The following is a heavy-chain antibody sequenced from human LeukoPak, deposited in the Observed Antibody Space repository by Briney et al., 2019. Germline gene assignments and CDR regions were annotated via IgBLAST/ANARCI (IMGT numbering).Heavy chain of an antibody. V-gene: IGHV1-8*03. CDR3: ARNGQQVRYFQH. CDR1: GYTFTSYD. Sequence: ASVKVSCKASGYTFTSYDINWVRQATGQGLEWMGWMNPNSGNTGYAQKFQGRVTITRNTSISTAYMELSSLRSEDTAVYYCARNGQQVRYFQHWGQGTLVTVSS. J-gene: IGHJ1*01. CDR2: MNPNSGNT. D-gene: IGHD6-13*01.